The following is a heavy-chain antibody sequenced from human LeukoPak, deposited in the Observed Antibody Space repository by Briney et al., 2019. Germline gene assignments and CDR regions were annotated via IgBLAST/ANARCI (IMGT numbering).Heavy chain of an antibody. J-gene: IGHJ5*02. CDR1: GYTFTSYD. CDR2: MNPNSGNT. D-gene: IGHD2-15*01. CDR3: AICIRAFAFDP. V-gene: IGHV1-8*01. Sequence: ASVKVSCKASGYTFTSYDINWVRQATGQGLEWMGWMNPNSGNTGYAQKFQGRGTMTRNTSISTAYMELSSLRSDDTAVFYCAICIRAFAFDPRGQGTLVTVSS.